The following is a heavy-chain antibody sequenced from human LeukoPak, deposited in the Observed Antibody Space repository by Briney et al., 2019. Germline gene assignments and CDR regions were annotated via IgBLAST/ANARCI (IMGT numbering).Heavy chain of an antibody. D-gene: IGHD3-10*01. V-gene: IGHV1-69*01. Sequence: SVKVSCKASGGTXSSYAISGVRQAPGQGLEWMGGTITIFGTANYAQKFQGRVTITADESTSKAYMELSSLRSEDTAVYYCARDANNYYGSGSYYPPLGYWGQGTLVTVS. CDR2: TITIFGTA. J-gene: IGHJ4*02. CDR3: ARDANNYYGSGSYYPPLGY. CDR1: GGTXSSYA.